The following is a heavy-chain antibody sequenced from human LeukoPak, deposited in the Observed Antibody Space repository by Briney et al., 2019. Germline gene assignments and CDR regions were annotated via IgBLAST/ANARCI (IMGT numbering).Heavy chain of an antibody. CDR1: GYTFTSYD. CDR3: ARESGYYDFWSGYHYYYMDV. J-gene: IGHJ6*03. D-gene: IGHD3-3*01. Sequence: ASVKVSCKASGYTFTSYDINWVRQATGQGLEWMGWMNPNSGNTGYAQKFQGRVTMTRNTSISTAYMELSSLRSEDTAVYYCARESGYYDFWSGYHYYYMDVWGKGTTVTVSS. CDR2: MNPNSGNT. V-gene: IGHV1-8*01.